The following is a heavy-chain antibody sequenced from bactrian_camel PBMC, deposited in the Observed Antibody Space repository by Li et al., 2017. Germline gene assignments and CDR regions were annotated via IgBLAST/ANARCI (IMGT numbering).Heavy chain of an antibody. D-gene: IGHD2*01. Sequence: DVQLVESGGGLVQPGGSLRLSCAASGFKFASSGMSWVRQAPGKERERVATFRTDGVTRYDDSVKGRFTISRDNAANTVYLQMDSLKPEDTAMYYCATGGSGGYWGPGYNYWGQGTQVTVS. CDR3: ATGGSGGYWGPGYNY. J-gene: IGHJ4*01. CDR1: GFKFASSG. CDR2: FRTDGVT. V-gene: IGHV3S40*01.